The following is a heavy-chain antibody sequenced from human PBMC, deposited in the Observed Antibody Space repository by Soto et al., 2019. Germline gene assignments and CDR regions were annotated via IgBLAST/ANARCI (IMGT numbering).Heavy chain of an antibody. V-gene: IGHV1-69*01. CDR1: GGTFSSYA. CDR2: IIPIFGTA. J-gene: IGHJ4*02. Sequence: VQLVQSGAEVKKPGSSVKVSCKASGGTFSSYAISWVRQAPGQGLEWMGGIIPIFGTANYAQKFQGRVTITADESTSTAYMELSSLRSEDTAVYYCARRTYYYDSSGYYLYYFDYWGQGTLVTVSS. CDR3: ARRTYYYDSSGYYLYYFDY. D-gene: IGHD3-22*01.